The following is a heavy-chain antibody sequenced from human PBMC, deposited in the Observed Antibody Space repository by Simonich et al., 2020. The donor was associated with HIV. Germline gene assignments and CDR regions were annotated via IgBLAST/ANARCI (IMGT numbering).Heavy chain of an antibody. CDR3: ARGGYCSSTSCYTRNWFDP. D-gene: IGHD2-2*02. Sequence: QVQLVESGGGVVQPGRSLRLSCAASGFTFSSYAMHWVRQAPGKGLEWVAVISYDGSNKYFADSVKGRCTISRDNSKNTLYLQMNSLRAEDTAVYYCARGGYCSSTSCYTRNWFDPWGQGTLVTVSS. V-gene: IGHV3-30*07. CDR2: ISYDGSNK. J-gene: IGHJ5*02. CDR1: GFTFSSYA.